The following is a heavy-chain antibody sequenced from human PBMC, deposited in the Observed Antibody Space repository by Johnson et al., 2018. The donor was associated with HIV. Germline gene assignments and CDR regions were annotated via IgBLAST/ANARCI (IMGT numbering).Heavy chain of an antibody. CDR2: ISWNSGSI. V-gene: IGHV3-9*01. CDR3: AKGVSYGFRSDAFDI. CDR1: GFTFDDYA. J-gene: IGHJ3*02. Sequence: QLVESGGGVVRPGGSLRLSCAASGFTFDDYAMHWVRQAPGKGLEWVSGISWNSGSIGYADSVKGRFTISRDNAKNSLYLQMNSLRAEDTALYYCAKGVSYGFRSDAFDIWGQGTMVTVSS. D-gene: IGHD5-18*01.